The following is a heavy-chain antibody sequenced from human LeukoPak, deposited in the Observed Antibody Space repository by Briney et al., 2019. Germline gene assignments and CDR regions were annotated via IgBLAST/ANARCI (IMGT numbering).Heavy chain of an antibody. V-gene: IGHV4-38-2*02. CDR1: GYSISSGSY. J-gene: IGHJ4*02. CDR3: ARDGARPRIAARPGVATRFDY. Sequence: SETLSLTCTVSGYSISSGSYWGWIRQPPGKGLEWVGSIYHSGSTYHNPSLKSRVTISVDTSKNQFSLKLSSVTAADTAVYYCARDGARPRIAARPGVATRFDYWGQGTLVTVSS. CDR2: IYHSGST. D-gene: IGHD6-6*01.